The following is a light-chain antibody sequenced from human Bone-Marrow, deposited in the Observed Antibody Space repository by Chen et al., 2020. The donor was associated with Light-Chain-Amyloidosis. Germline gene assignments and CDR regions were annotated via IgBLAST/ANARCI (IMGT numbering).Light chain of an antibody. J-gene: IGKJ4*01. V-gene: IGKV3-20*01. CDR1: QTISSNY. CDR3: QQNGTSPLT. CDR2: GSS. Sequence: EIVLTQSPGTLSLSPGEGANLSCRASQTISSNYLTWYQQKFGQAPRLLIYGSSSRATGIPDRFTGSGYGTDFTLTINRLAPEDFAMYYCQQNGTSPLTFGGGTKVEIK.